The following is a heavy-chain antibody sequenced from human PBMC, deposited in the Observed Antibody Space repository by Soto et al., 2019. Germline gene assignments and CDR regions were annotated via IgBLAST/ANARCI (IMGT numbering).Heavy chain of an antibody. V-gene: IGHV4-31*02. Sequence: PSETLSLTCTVSGGSISSGGYYWSWIRQHPGKGLEWIGYIYYSGSTYYNPSLKSRVTISVDTSKNQFSLKLSSVTAADTAVYYCARYDFWSGYVPGMLEYYYGMDVWGQGTTVTVSS. CDR3: ARYDFWSGYVPGMLEYYYGMDV. D-gene: IGHD3-3*01. J-gene: IGHJ6*02. CDR2: IYYSGST. CDR1: GGSISSGGYY.